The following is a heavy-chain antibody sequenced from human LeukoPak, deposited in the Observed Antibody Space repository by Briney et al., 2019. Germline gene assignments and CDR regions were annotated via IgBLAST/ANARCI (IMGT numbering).Heavy chain of an antibody. J-gene: IGHJ4*02. CDR1: RFTFNSYA. Sequence: GGSLRLSCAASRFTFNSYAMSWVRQAPGKGLEWVSVIGGSNGITFYVGSVKGRFTISRDNSKDTLYLQMNSLRAEDTAVYYCARDTPTPRTVVVITGYFDYWGQGTLVTVSS. D-gene: IGHD3-22*01. V-gene: IGHV3-23*01. CDR3: ARDTPTPRTVVVITGYFDY. CDR2: IGGSNGIT.